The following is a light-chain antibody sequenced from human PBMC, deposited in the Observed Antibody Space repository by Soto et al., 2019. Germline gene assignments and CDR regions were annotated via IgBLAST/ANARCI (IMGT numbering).Light chain of an antibody. CDR1: GSNIGSNT. Sequence: QSALTQPPSASGTPGQRVTISCSGSGSNIGSNTVNWYQQLPGTAPKLLIYSNNQRPSGVPDRFSGSKSGTSASLAISGLQSEDEADYYCAAWDDSLNGNYVFGTGTKVTVL. CDR3: AAWDDSLNGNYV. J-gene: IGLJ1*01. V-gene: IGLV1-44*01. CDR2: SNN.